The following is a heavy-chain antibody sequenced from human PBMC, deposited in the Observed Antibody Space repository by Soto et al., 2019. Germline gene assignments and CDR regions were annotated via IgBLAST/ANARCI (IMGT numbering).Heavy chain of an antibody. V-gene: IGHV5-51*01. Sequence: PGESLKISCKGSGYSFTIYWIAWVPQMPGKGLEWMGIIYPGDSNTRYSPSFQGQVTISADKSISTAYLQWSSLKASDTAMYFCARHETGTPAAGLGMAVWGQGTTVTVSS. CDR2: IYPGDSNT. CDR1: GYSFTIYW. J-gene: IGHJ6*02. CDR3: ARHETGTPAAGLGMAV. D-gene: IGHD6-13*01.